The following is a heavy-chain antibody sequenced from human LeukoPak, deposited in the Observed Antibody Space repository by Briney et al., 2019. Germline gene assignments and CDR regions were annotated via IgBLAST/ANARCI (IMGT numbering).Heavy chain of an antibody. CDR3: ASRRFGDA. J-gene: IGHJ5*02. D-gene: IGHD3-10*01. V-gene: IGHV4-34*01. CDR1: GGSFSGYY. Sequence: SETLSLTCAVYGGSFSGYYWSWIRQPPGKGLEWIGEINHSGSTNYNPSLKSRVTISVDTSKNQFSLKLSSVTAADTAVYYCASRRFGDAWGQGPLVTVSS. CDR2: INHSGST.